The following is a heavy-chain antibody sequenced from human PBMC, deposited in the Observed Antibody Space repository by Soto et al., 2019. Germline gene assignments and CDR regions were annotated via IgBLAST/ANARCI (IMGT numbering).Heavy chain of an antibody. CDR2: ISSTSSTI. CDR3: ARVPIAADEHFDY. Sequence: PWGSLRLSCAASGFTFSFYSMNWVRQAPGKGLEWVSYISSTSSTIYYADSAKGRFTISRDNAKTSLYLQMNSLRAEDTAVYYWARVPIAADEHFDYWGQGTLVTVSS. CDR1: GFTFSFYS. J-gene: IGHJ4*02. V-gene: IGHV3-48*01. D-gene: IGHD6-13*01.